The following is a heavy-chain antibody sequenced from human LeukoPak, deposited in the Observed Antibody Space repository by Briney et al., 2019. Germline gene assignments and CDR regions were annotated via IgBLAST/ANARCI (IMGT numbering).Heavy chain of an antibody. J-gene: IGHJ4*02. D-gene: IGHD6-13*01. CDR3: ARNRYRSSWSPLDY. V-gene: IGHV3-53*01. CDR1: GFTVSSNY. Sequence: GGSLRLSCAASGFTVSSNYMSWVRQAPGKGLEWVSVIYSGGSTYYADSVKGRFTISRDNSKNTLYLQMPRLRAEDTAVYYCARNRYRSSWSPLDYWGQGTLVTVSS. CDR2: IYSGGST.